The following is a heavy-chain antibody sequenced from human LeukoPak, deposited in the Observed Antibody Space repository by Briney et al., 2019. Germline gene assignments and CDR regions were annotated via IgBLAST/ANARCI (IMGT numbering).Heavy chain of an antibody. D-gene: IGHD3-16*01. CDR1: GYSISSGYY. J-gene: IGHJ5*02. CDR3: VGGRASHGWFDP. Sequence: KTSETLSLTCTVSGYSISSGYYWGWIRQPPGKALEWLGYLYSSGSTNYNPSFTSRVTLSLDMANNRFSLKLHSVTAADTAVYYCVGGRASHGWFDPWGQGTLVSVSS. V-gene: IGHV4-61*03. CDR2: LYSSGST.